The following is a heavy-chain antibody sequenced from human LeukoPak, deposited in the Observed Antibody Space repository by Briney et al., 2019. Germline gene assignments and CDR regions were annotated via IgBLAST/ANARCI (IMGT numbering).Heavy chain of an antibody. CDR2: IYYSGST. Sequence: GSLRLSCAASGFTFSSYAMSGVRQAPGKGLEWIGYIYYSGSTNYNPSLKSRVTISVDTSKNQFSLKLSSVTAADTAVYYCARARPRFDPWGQGTLVTVSS. J-gene: IGHJ5*02. V-gene: IGHV4-59*01. CDR3: ARARPRFDP. CDR1: GFTFSSYA.